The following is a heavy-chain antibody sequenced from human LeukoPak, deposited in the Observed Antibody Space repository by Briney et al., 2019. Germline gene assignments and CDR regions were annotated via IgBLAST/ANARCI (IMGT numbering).Heavy chain of an antibody. CDR1: GGSISSYY. D-gene: IGHD6-19*01. CDR2: IYTSGST. Sequence: SETLSLTCTVSGGSISSYYWSWIRQPAGKGLEWIGRIYTSGSTNYNPSLKSRVTMSVDTSKSQFSLKLSSVTAADTAVYYCASMEVAGTGRDYWGQGTLVTVSS. V-gene: IGHV4-4*07. CDR3: ASMEVAGTGRDY. J-gene: IGHJ4*02.